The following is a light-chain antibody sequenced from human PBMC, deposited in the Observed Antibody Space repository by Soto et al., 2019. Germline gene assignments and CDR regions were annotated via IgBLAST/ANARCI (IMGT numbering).Light chain of an antibody. CDR3: MQATQFPVT. V-gene: IGKV2-24*01. Sequence: DIVMTQTPLSSPVTLGQPASISCRSSHSLVHSDGNTYLSWLQQRPGQPPRLLIHQISNRFSGVPARLSGGGAGTDFTLKISRVEAEDVGVYYCMQATQFPVTFVQGTRLELK. J-gene: IGKJ5*01. CDR2: QIS. CDR1: HSLVHSDGNTY.